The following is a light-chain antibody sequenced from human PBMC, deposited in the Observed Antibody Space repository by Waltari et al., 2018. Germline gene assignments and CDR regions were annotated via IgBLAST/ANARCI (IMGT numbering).Light chain of an antibody. CDR2: DVS. V-gene: IGLV2-11*01. CDR3: CSYTGTYTHWV. Sequence: QSALTQPRSVSGSPGQSVTISCTGTSNDVGAYNSVSWHQQHPGKAPKLKIYDVSKWPSGVPDRFSASKSGNTASLTISGLQAEDEADYYCCSYTGTYTHWVFGGGTKLTVL. CDR1: SNDVGAYNS. J-gene: IGLJ3*02.